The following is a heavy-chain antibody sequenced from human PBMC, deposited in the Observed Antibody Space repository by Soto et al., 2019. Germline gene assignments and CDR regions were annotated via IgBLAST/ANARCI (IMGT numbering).Heavy chain of an antibody. CDR2: IIPILGIA. D-gene: IGHD5-12*01. CDR3: AFFFSVGGYNTHYYYYYMDV. Sequence: SVKVSCKASGGTFSSYTISWVRQAPGQGLEWMGRIIPILGIANYAQKFQGRVTFTAKKSTRTALLELSSLSFEDPAVYFCAFFFSVGGYNTHYYYYYMDVWGKGTTVTVSS. J-gene: IGHJ6*03. CDR1: GGTFSSYT. V-gene: IGHV1-69*02.